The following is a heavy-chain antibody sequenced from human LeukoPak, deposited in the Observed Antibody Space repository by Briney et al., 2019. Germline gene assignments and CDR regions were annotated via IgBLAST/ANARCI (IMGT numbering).Heavy chain of an antibody. CDR2: ISSSSSTI. D-gene: IGHD3-22*01. Sequence: PGGSLRLSCAASGFTFSSYSMNWVRQAPGKGLEWVSYISSSSSTIYYADSVKGRFTISRDNAKISLYLQMNSLRDEDTAVYYCATNYYDSSGFGYWGQGTLVTVSS. V-gene: IGHV3-48*02. CDR3: ATNYYDSSGFGY. CDR1: GFTFSSYS. J-gene: IGHJ4*02.